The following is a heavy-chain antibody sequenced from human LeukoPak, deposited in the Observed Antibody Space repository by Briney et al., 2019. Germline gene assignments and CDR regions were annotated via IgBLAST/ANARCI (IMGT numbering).Heavy chain of an antibody. J-gene: IGHJ4*02. V-gene: IGHV3-30*02. CDR1: GFTFSSYA. CDR2: IRYDGSNK. D-gene: IGHD3-3*01. CDR3: AKSIRASYYDFWSGPYLDY. Sequence: GGSLRLSCAASGFTFSSYAMSWVRQAPGKGLEWMAFIRYDGSNKYYADSVKGRFTISRDNSKNTLYLQMNSLRAEDTAVYYCAKSIRASYYDFWSGPYLDYWGQGTLVTVSS.